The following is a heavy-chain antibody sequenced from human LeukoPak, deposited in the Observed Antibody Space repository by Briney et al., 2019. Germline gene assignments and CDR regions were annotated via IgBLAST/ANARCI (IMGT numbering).Heavy chain of an antibody. CDR3: ARDMWGAFDY. CDR2: ISPDGSHT. J-gene: IGHJ4*02. D-gene: IGHD1-26*01. CDR1: GFTFSAYW. V-gene: IGHV3-74*01. Sequence: GGSLRLSCAAAGFTFSAYWMHWVRRAPGKGPLWVSRISPDGSHTYYADSVKGHFTVSTDNAKNTLYLQSSSLRAEDTAVYYCARDMWGAFDYWGQGTVVTVSS.